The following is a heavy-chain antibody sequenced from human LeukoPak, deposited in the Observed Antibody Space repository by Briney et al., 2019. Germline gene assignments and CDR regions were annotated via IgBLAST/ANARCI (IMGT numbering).Heavy chain of an antibody. CDR2: ISGSGGST. J-gene: IGHJ3*02. V-gene: IGHV3-23*01. CDR1: GFTFSSYA. CDR3: THATAFDI. Sequence: GGSLRLSCAASGFTFSSYAMSWVRQAPGKGLEGGSAISGSGGSTYYADSVKGRFTISRDNSKNTLYLQMNSLRAEDTAVYYCTHATAFDIWGQGTMVTVSS. D-gene: IGHD1-26*01.